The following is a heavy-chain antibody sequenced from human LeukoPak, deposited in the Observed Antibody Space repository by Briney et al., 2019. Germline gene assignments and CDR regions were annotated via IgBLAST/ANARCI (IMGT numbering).Heavy chain of an antibody. D-gene: IGHD3-10*01. CDR3: AFSSYYYGSGSYYTDAFDI. CDR2: ISAYNGNT. CDR1: GYTFTSYG. Sequence: ASVKVSCKASGYTFTSYGISWVRQAPGQGLEWMGWISAYNGNTNYAQKLQGRVTMTTDTSTSTAHMELRSLRSDDTAVYYCAFSSYYYGSGSYYTDAFDIWGQGTMVTVSS. V-gene: IGHV1-18*01. J-gene: IGHJ3*02.